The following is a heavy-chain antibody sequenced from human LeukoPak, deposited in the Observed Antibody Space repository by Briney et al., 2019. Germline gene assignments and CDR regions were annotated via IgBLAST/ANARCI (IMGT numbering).Heavy chain of an antibody. CDR1: GFTFSSHA. CDR3: AKVSWANYFDY. D-gene: IGHD6-13*01. Sequence: PGGSLRLSCAVSGFTFSSHAMSWVRQAPGKGLEWVSTISGSGGNTYYADSVRGRFTISRDNSKNTLYLQMNSLRAEDTAIYYCAKVSWANYFDYWGQGTLVTVSS. J-gene: IGHJ4*02. V-gene: IGHV3-23*01. CDR2: ISGSGGNT.